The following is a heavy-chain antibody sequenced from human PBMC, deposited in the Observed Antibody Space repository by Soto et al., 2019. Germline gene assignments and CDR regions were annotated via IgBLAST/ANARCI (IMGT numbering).Heavy chain of an antibody. CDR3: ARATYYYYGMDV. CDR2: IYYSGST. D-gene: IGHD1-26*01. CDR1: GCYVRSGSYY. V-gene: IGHV4-61*01. Sequence: SSETLSLTCPVSGCYVRSGSYYWSWVRQPPGKGLEWIAYIYYSGSTNYNPSLKSRVTISVDRSKNQFSLKLNSVTAADTAVYYCARATYYYYGMDVWGQGTTVTVSS. J-gene: IGHJ6*02.